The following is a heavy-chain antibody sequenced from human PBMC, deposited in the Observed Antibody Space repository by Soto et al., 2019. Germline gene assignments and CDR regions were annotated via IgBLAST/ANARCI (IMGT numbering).Heavy chain of an antibody. CDR1: GYTFTSYG. Sequence: ASVKVSCKASGYTFTSYGISWVRQAPGQGLEWMGWISAYNGNTNYAQKLQGRVTMTTDTSTSTAYMELRSLRSDDTAVYYCARVERVGGYYNDSSGYRPGDYWGQGTLVTVSS. D-gene: IGHD3-22*01. CDR2: ISAYNGNT. J-gene: IGHJ4*02. CDR3: ARVERVGGYYNDSSGYRPGDY. V-gene: IGHV1-18*01.